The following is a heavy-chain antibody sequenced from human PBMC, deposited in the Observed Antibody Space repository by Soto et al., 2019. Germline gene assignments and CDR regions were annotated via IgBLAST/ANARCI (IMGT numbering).Heavy chain of an antibody. Sequence: GGSLRLSCAASGFTFSSYAMSWVRQAPGKGLEWVSAISGSGGSTYYADSVKGRFTISRDNSKSTLYLQMNSLGAEDTALYFCAVYHQRPSAFDVWGQGTMVTVSS. CDR1: GFTFSSYA. CDR2: ISGSGGST. CDR3: AVYHQRPSAFDV. J-gene: IGHJ3*01. D-gene: IGHD2-2*01. V-gene: IGHV3-23*01.